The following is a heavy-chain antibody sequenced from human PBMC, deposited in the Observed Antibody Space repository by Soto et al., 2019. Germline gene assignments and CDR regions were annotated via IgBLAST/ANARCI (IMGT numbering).Heavy chain of an antibody. J-gene: IGHJ6*03. Sequence: EVQLVESGGGLVQPGGSLRLSCAASGFTFSSYPMNWVRQAPGKGLEWVSYISSTSSTIYYADSVKGRFTISRDNAKNSLYPQMNSLRAEDTAVYYCASDWFYMDVWGKGTTVSVSS. CDR1: GFTFSSYP. D-gene: IGHD3-9*01. CDR3: ASDWFYMDV. CDR2: ISSTSSTI. V-gene: IGHV3-48*01.